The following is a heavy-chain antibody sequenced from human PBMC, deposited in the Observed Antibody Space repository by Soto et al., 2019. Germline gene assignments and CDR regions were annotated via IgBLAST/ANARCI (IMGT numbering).Heavy chain of an antibody. D-gene: IGHD2-2*02. J-gene: IGHJ4*02. CDR2: INSDGSST. Sequence: PGGPRRLSCPAPGLTLSRYWMHWVRQAPGKGRVWVSRINSDGSSTNYADSVKGRFIISRDNAKNTLYLQMDSLRAEDTAVYFCARAGGQYCTTTSCYTFFDSWGQGILVTVSS. CDR3: ARAGGQYCTTTSCYTFFDS. V-gene: IGHV3-74*01. CDR1: GLTLSRYW.